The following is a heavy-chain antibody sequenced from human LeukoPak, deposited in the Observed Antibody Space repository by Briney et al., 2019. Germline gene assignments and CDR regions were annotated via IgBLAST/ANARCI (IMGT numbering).Heavy chain of an antibody. CDR1: GFSFSSYW. J-gene: IGHJ4*02. D-gene: IGHD6-19*01. CDR2: VNNDGSST. Sequence: PGGSQRLSCGASGFSFSSYWMHWVRQAPGKGLMWVSRVNNDGSSTTYADSVEGRFTISRDNARNTLYLQMNSLRAEDTAVYYCARSSYPYYFDYWGQGTLVTVSS. CDR3: ARSSYPYYFDY. V-gene: IGHV3-74*01.